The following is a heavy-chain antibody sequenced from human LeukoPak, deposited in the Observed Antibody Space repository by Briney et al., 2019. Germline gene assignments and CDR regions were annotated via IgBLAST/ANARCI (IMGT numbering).Heavy chain of an antibody. J-gene: IGHJ4*02. D-gene: IGHD1-26*01. V-gene: IGHV3-74*01. CDR2: INSDGSTT. CDR3: ARRSSGSPPYYFDY. Sequence: PGGSLRLSCAASGFTFSSYWMHWVRQAPGKGLVWVSRINSDGSTTNYADPVKGRFTISRDNAKNTLDLQMNSLRAEDTAVYYCARRSSGSPPYYFDYWGQGTLVTVSS. CDR1: GFTFSSYW.